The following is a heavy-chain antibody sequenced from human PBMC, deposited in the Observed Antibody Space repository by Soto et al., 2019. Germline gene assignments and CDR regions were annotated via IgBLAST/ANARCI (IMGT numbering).Heavy chain of an antibody. CDR1: GGTFSSYA. V-gene: IGHV1-69*05. CDR3: AMGAEGGWYEEENFQH. D-gene: IGHD6-19*01. J-gene: IGHJ1*01. CDR2: IIPIFGTA. Sequence: QVQLVQSGAEVKKPGSSVKVSCKASGGTFSSYAISWVRQAPGQGLEWMGGIIPIFGTANYAQKFQGRVTITXXEXTXXAYMELSSLRSEDTAVYYCAMGAEGGWYEEENFQHWGQGTLVTVSS.